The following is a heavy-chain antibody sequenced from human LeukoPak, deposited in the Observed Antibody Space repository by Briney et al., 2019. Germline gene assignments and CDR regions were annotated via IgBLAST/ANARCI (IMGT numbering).Heavy chain of an antibody. CDR1: GYTFTSYD. CDR3: AREVIQYDFWSGYYLNWFGP. CDR2: MNPNSGNT. Sequence: GASVKVSCKASGYTFTSYDINWVRQATGQGLEWMGWMNPNSGNTGYAQKFQGRVTMTRNTSISTAYMELSSLRSEDTAVYYCAREVIQYDFWSGYYLNWFGPWGQGTLVTVSS. J-gene: IGHJ5*02. D-gene: IGHD3-3*01. V-gene: IGHV1-8*01.